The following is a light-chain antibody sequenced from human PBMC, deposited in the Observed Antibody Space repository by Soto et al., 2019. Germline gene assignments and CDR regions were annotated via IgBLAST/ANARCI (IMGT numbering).Light chain of an antibody. CDR2: DVT. J-gene: IGLJ3*02. CDR3: SSYTNRNTVV. V-gene: IGLV2-14*03. CDR1: SSDVGGYNY. Sequence: QSALTQPASVSGSPGQSITIFCTGTSSDVGGYNYVSWYQQRPGKPPKHMIYDVTNRPSGVSDRCSGSKSGSTASLTIAGLQAEDEGDYYCSSYTNRNTVVFGGGTKLTVL.